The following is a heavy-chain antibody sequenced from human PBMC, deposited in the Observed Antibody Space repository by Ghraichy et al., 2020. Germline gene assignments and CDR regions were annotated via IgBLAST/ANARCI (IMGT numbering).Heavy chain of an antibody. V-gene: IGHV3-30*02. J-gene: IGHJ4*02. CDR3: AFHEWGSRVY. CDR2: IRYDGSNK. CDR1: GFTFSSYG. Sequence: GGSLRLSCAASGFTFSSYGMHWVRQAPGKGLEWVAFIRYDGSNKYYADSVKGRFTISRDSSKNTLYLQMNSLRAEDTAVYYCAFHEWGSRVYWGQGTLVTVSS. D-gene: IGHD7-27*01.